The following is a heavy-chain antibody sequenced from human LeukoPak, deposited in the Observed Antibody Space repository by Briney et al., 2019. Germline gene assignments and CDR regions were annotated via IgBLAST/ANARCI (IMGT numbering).Heavy chain of an antibody. CDR2: IYYSGTTTSGST. D-gene: IGHD2-2*01. CDR1: GGSPRSDY. CDR3: ARGRTDATRFDY. V-gene: IGHV4-59*01. Sequence: SETLSLTCPVSGGSPRSDYRSWVRQPPGKGLEWKGYIYYSGTTTSGSTNYNHSLKSRVTISVDTSKSQFSLRVISVTAADTAVYYCARGRTDATRFDYWGRGTLVTVSS. J-gene: IGHJ4*02.